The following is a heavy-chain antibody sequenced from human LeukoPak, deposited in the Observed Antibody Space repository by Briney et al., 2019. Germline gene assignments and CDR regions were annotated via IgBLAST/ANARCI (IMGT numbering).Heavy chain of an antibody. V-gene: IGHV3-23*01. Sequence: GGSLRLSCAASGFTFSSYAMSWVRQAPGKGLEWVSAISGSGGSTYYADSVKGRFTISRDNSKNTLYLQMNSLRAEDTAVYYCAKGYCSGGSCGLDAFDIWGQGTMVTVSS. CDR2: ISGSGGST. J-gene: IGHJ3*02. CDR3: AKGYCSGGSCGLDAFDI. D-gene: IGHD2-15*01. CDR1: GFTFSSYA.